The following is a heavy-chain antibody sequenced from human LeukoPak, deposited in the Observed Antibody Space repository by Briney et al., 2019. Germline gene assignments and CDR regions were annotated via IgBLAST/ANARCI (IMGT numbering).Heavy chain of an antibody. J-gene: IGHJ6*03. CDR2: IIPIFGTA. D-gene: IGHD6-13*01. Sequence: ASVKVSCKASGGTFSSYAISWVRQAPGEGREWMGGIIPIFGTANYAQKFQGRVTSTTDECTSTAYMELSSLRSEDTAVYYCASDGAARYYYYYMDVWGKGTTVTVSS. CDR1: GGTFSSYA. V-gene: IGHV1-69*05. CDR3: ASDGAARYYYYYMDV.